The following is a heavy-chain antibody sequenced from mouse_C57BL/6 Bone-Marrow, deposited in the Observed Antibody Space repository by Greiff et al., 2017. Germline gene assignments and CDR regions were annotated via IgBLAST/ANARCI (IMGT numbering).Heavy chain of an antibody. V-gene: IGHV1-15*01. J-gene: IGHJ4*01. D-gene: IGHD2-5*01. CDR3: TIYSKNAMDY. CDR1: GYTFTDYE. Sequence: LVESGAELVRPGASVTLSCKASGYTFTDYEMHWVKQTPVHGLEWIGAIDPETGGTAYNQKFKGKAILTADKSSSTAYMELRSLTSEDSAVYYCTIYSKNAMDYWGQGTSVTVSS. CDR2: IDPETGGT.